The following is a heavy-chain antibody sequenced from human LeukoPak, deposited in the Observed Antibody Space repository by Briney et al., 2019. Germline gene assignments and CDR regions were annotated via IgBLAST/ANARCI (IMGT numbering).Heavy chain of an antibody. CDR2: IYSGGTT. J-gene: IGHJ4*02. Sequence: PGGSLRLSCAASGFTVSSTYMSWVRQAPGKGLEWVSVIYSGGTTYYADSVKGRFTISRDNSKNTLYLQMNSLRTEDTAVYYCARDLYDYGSYWGQGTLSPSPQ. CDR1: GFTVSSTY. D-gene: IGHD4/OR15-4a*01. CDR3: ARDLYDYGSY. V-gene: IGHV3-66*01.